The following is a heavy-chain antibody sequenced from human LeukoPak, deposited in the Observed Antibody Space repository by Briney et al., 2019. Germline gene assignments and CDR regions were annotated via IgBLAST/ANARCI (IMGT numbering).Heavy chain of an antibody. CDR3: ARDQLYCSSCSCRNLGWFDP. CDR1: GGSISSSAYY. Sequence: SETLSLTCSVSGGSISSSAYYWGWIRQPPGQGLEWIGSIYYSGNTYYNPSLKSPVTISIDTSKNQFSLRLISVPAADTAVYYCARDQLYCSSCSCRNLGWFDPWGQGTLVTVSS. CDR2: IYYSGNT. J-gene: IGHJ5*02. D-gene: IGHD2-2*01. V-gene: IGHV4-39*07.